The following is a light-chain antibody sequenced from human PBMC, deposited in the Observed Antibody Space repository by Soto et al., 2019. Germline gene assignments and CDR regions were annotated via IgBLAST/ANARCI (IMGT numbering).Light chain of an antibody. CDR2: AAS. J-gene: IGKJ1*01. Sequence: DIQMTQSPSSVSASVGDRVTIACRASQGISSWLVWYQQKPGRAPKVLIYAASSLQSGVPSRFSGRGSGTEFTLTISSLQPDDFATYYCQQYNTYSWTFGQGTKVEIK. CDR3: QQYNTYSWT. CDR1: QGISSW. V-gene: IGKV1-12*01.